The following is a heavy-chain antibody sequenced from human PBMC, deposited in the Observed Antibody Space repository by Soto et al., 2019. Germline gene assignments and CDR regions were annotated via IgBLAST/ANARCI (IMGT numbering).Heavy chain of an antibody. D-gene: IGHD3-16*01. CDR2: IFHTGTT. CDR1: GGSISNGYH. V-gene: IGHV4-38-2*02. CDR3: AREEASSYASRHFHD. J-gene: IGHJ4*02. Sequence: SETLSLTCTVSGGSISNGYHWAWIRQPPGMRLEWVASIFHTGTTYYHHTIKSRVNLSLATSQKKFALTLTEVTAADTAVYYCAREEASSYASRHFHDWGQGTLVTVSS.